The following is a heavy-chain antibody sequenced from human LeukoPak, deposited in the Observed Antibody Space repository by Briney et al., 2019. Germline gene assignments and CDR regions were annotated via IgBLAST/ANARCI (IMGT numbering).Heavy chain of an antibody. CDR3: AREGTGYCSSTSYCYWFDP. CDR2: IYYSGST. Sequence: PSETLSLTCTVSGGSISSGDYYWSWIRQLPGKGLEWIGYIYYSGSTYYNPSLKSRVTMSVDTSKNQFSLKLSSVTAADTAVYYCAREGTGYCSSTSYCYWFDPWGQGTLVTVSS. D-gene: IGHD2-2*01. V-gene: IGHV4-30-4*08. CDR1: GGSISSGDYY. J-gene: IGHJ5*02.